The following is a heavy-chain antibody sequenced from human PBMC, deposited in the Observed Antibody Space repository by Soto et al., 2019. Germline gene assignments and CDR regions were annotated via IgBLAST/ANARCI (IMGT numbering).Heavy chain of an antibody. V-gene: IGHV1-69*01. CDR2: IIPIFGTA. Sequence: QVQLVQSGAEVKKPGSSVKVSCKASGGTFSSYAISWVRQAPGQGLEWMGGIIPIFGTANYAQKFQGRVTITADESTSTAYRELSSLRSEDTAVYYCARGDPVDTAMTDEWHYYYYGMDVWGQGTTVTVSS. CDR1: GGTFSSYA. CDR3: ARGDPVDTAMTDEWHYYYYGMDV. D-gene: IGHD5-18*01. J-gene: IGHJ6*02.